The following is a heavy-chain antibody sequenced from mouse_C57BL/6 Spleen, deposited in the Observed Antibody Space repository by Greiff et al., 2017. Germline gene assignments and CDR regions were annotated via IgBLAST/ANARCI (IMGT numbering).Heavy chain of an antibody. V-gene: IGHV10-1*01. D-gene: IGHD2-4*01. CDR2: IRSKSNNYAT. CDR1: GFSFNTYA. Sequence: EVQGVESGGGLVQPKGSLKLSCAASGFSFNTYAMNWVRQAPGKGLEWVARIRSKSNNYATYYADSVKDRFTISRDDSESMLYLQMNNLKTEDTAMYYCVRHAHFDYDGAGFAYWGQGTLVTVSA. CDR3: VRHAHFDYDGAGFAY. J-gene: IGHJ3*01.